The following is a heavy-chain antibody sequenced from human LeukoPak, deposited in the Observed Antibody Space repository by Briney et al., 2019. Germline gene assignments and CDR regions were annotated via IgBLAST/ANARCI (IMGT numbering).Heavy chain of an antibody. Sequence: GGSLRLSCAASGFTFSDYYMSWIRQAPGKGLEWVSYISSSGSTIYYADSVKGRFTISRDNAKNSLYLQMNSLRAEDTAVYYCARDRYDYVWGSYRDYWGQGTLSPSPQ. J-gene: IGHJ4*02. CDR1: GFTFSDYY. CDR2: ISSSGSTI. V-gene: IGHV3-11*04. D-gene: IGHD3-16*02. CDR3: ARDRYDYVWGSYRDY.